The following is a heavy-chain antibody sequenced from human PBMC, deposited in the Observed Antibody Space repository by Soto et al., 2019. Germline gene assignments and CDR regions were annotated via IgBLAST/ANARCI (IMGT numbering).Heavy chain of an antibody. Sequence: PSETLSLTCIVSGDSITRYYWSWIRQPPGKGLEWIGYIFHSGSTNYNPSLKSRATISVDVSSNQFSLRLTSVTAADTAVYYCARTTLLSYYALEVWGQGTTVTVSS. V-gene: IGHV4-59*01. J-gene: IGHJ6*02. D-gene: IGHD2-15*01. CDR3: ARTTLLSYYALEV. CDR1: GDSITRYY. CDR2: IFHSGST.